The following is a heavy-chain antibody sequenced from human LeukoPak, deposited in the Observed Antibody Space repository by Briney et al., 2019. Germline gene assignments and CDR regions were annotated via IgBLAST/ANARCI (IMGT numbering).Heavy chain of an antibody. D-gene: IGHD2-8*01. V-gene: IGHV3-66*02. CDR3: VRSVFS. J-gene: IGHJ5*02. CDR1: GFTVSSNY. Sequence: GGSLRLSCAASGFTVSSNYMSWVRQAPGKGLEWVSGIYSGGSTYYADSVKGRFTISRDNSKNTLYLQMNSLRAGDTAVYFCVRSVFSWGQGTRVTVSS. CDR2: IYSGGST.